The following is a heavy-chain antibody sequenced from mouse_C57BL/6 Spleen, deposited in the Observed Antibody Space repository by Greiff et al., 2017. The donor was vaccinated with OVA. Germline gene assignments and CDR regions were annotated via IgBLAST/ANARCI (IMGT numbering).Heavy chain of an antibody. CDR3: TRDESDCYDRDYGG. D-gene: IGHD2-12*01. V-gene: IGHV1-62-2*01. CDR2: FYPETGST. J-gene: IGHJ1*03. Sequence: QVQLQQSGAELVKPGASVKLSCKASGYTFTDYTIHWVKQRPGHGLEWIGAFYPETGSTAYNQKFKDKATLTADKSSSTAYMELSSMKSEYSAFDDCTRDESDCYDRDYGGWGTGATVTV. CDR1: GYTFTDYT.